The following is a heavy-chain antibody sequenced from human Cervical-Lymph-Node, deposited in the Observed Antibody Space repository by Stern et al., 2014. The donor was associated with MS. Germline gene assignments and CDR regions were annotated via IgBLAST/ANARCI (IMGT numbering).Heavy chain of an antibody. Sequence: QVQLVQSGAEVRKPGSSVKVSCKASGDTFIYYAITWVRQAPGQRLEWMGSIIPALGKPDYAQKFQGRATMTAEKSTTTASREGSSLKPEDTAFYSCARGPDYWSGDRHYYYDMGVWGQGTTVTVSS. D-gene: IGHD3-3*01. CDR3: ARGPDYWSGDRHYYYDMGV. CDR1: GDTFIYYA. V-gene: IGHV1-69*06. J-gene: IGHJ6*02. CDR2: IIPALGKP.